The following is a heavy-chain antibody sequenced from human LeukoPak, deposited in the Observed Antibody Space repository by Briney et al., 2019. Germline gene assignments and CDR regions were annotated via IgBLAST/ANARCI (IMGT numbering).Heavy chain of an antibody. V-gene: IGHV4-59*08. CDR2: IYYSGST. CDR1: GGSINNYY. J-gene: IGHJ4*02. Sequence: NPSETLSLTCTVSGGSINNYYWSWIRQSPGKGLEWIGHIYYSGSTNYNPSLKSRVTISVDTSNNQLSLKLTSVTAADTAMYYCARYQTYFDFWSGLDYWGQGTLVIVSS. CDR3: ARYQTYFDFWSGLDY. D-gene: IGHD3-3*01.